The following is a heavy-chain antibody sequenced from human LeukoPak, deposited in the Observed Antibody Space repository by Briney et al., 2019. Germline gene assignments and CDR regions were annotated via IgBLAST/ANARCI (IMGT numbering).Heavy chain of an antibody. V-gene: IGHV3-30-3*01. CDR1: GFTFSSYA. D-gene: IGHD6-13*01. CDR2: ISYDGSNK. Sequence: GGSLRLSCAASGFTFSSYAMHWVRQAPGKGLEWVAVISYDGSNKYYADSVKGRFTISRDISKNTLYLEMDSLRREDTAVYYCARAYDSSWHNFDYWGQGSLVTVSS. CDR3: ARAYDSSWHNFDY. J-gene: IGHJ4*02.